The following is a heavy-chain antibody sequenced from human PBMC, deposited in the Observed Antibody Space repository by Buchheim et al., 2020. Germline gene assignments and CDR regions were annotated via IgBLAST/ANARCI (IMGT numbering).Heavy chain of an antibody. D-gene: IGHD1-14*01. CDR3: AAGTGKSDFDS. CDR2: IKSKSDGATR. J-gene: IGHJ4*02. CDR1: GITFSDAW. Sequence: EVQLVETGGGLVQPGGSLRLSCAASGITFSDAWMNWVRQAPGKGLEWVGRIKSKSDGATRDFAAPVKGRCSISRDDSTKTGYLQRNSLQIEDTAIYYCAAGTGKSDFDSWGQGTL. V-gene: IGHV3-15*01.